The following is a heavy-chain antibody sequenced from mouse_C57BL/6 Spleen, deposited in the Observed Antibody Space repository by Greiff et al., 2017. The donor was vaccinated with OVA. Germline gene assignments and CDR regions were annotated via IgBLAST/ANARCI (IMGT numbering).Heavy chain of an antibody. J-gene: IGHJ4*01. V-gene: IGHV8-8*01. D-gene: IGHD1-1*01. CDR3: ARIGTYGSSYNDAMDY. CDR1: GFSLSTFGMG. Sequence: QVTLKECGPGILQPSQTLSLTCSFSGFSLSTFGMGVGWIRQPSGKGLEWLAHIWWDDDKYYNPALKSRLTISKDTPKNQVFLKIANVDTADTATYYCARIGTYGSSYNDAMDYWGQGTSVTVSS. CDR2: IWWDDDK.